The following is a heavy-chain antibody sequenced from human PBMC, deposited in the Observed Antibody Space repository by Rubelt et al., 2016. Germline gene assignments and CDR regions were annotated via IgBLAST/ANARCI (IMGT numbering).Heavy chain of an antibody. D-gene: IGHD2-15*01. CDR2: IHWNNGE. J-gene: IGHJ4*02. V-gene: IGHV2-5*01. CDR3: VRQDWHCYDY. Sequence: QITLKESGPSLVRPTQTLTLTCTFSGFSLPARGLGVGWIRQTPGKALEWLALIHWNNGEEYRPSLKRRLPITKDTSKDQVVLTMTNVDPVDTATYYCVRQDWHCYDYWGQGTVVTVSA. CDR1: GFSLPARGLG.